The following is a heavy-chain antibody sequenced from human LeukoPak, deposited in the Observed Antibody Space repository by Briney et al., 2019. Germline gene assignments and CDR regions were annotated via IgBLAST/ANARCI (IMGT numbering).Heavy chain of an antibody. J-gene: IGHJ4*02. V-gene: IGHV4-59*01. CDR1: GGSISTYH. CDR3: AGKQPAAGALDY. D-gene: IGHD6-13*01. Sequence: SETLSLTCTVSGGSISTYHWTWIRQPPGKGLEWIGYIYNSGTTNYNPSLESRVSISVDTSKNQFSLKLNSVTAADTAVYYCAGKQPAAGALDYWGQGTLVTVSS. CDR2: IYNSGTT.